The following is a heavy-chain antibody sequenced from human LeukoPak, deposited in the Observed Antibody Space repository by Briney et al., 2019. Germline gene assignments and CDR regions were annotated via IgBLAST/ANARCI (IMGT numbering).Heavy chain of an antibody. V-gene: IGHV4-38-2*01. CDR1: SYYISSGYY. J-gene: IGHJ4*02. Sequence: SETLSLTCAVSSYYISSGYYWDWIRQPPGKGLEWIGSIYHSGSTYYNPSLMSRVTISVDTSKNHFSQRLNSVTAADTAVYYCARRGQGYCSSVRCYLPLEYWGQGTLVTVSS. CDR3: ARRGQGYCSSVRCYLPLEY. D-gene: IGHD2-2*01. CDR2: IYHSGST.